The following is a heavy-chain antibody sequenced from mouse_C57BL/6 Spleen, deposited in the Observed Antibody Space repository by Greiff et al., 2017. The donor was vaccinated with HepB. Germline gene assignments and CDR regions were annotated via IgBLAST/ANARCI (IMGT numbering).Heavy chain of an antibody. CDR1: GFTFSSYG. D-gene: IGHD3-2*02. CDR3: ASRAQATSSWFAY. Sequence: EVKLVESGGDLVKPGGSLKLSCAASGFTFSSYGMSWVRQTPDKRLEWVATISSGGSYTYYPDSVKGRFTISRDNTKNTLYLQMSSLKSGDTAMYYWASRAQATSSWFAYWGHVTLVTVSA. J-gene: IGHJ3*01. V-gene: IGHV5-6*02. CDR2: ISSGGSYT.